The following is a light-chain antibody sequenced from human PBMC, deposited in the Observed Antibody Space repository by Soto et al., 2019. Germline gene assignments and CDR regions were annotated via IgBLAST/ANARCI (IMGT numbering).Light chain of an antibody. J-gene: IGKJ4*01. CDR3: QQYNNWPPLT. CDR1: QSVSSN. V-gene: IGKV3D-15*01. CDR2: GAS. Sequence: EIVMTQSPATLSVSPGESATLSCRASQSVSSNLAWYQQKPGQTPRLLIFGASIRATGIPGRFSGSGSGTEFTLTISSLQSEDFAVYYCQQYNNWPPLTFGGGTKVEIK.